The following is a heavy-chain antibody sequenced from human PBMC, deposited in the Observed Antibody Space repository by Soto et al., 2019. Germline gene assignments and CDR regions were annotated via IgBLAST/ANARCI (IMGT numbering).Heavy chain of an antibody. V-gene: IGHV4-4*02. CDR3: ASGYRGVILQTRYWYFDL. Sequence: PAETLSLTCAASGCSISSSNWWSWVRQPAGKGLEWIGEIYHSGSTNYNPSLKSRVTISVDKSKNQFSLKLSSVTAADTAVYYCASGYRGVILQTRYWYFDLWGRGTLVTVSS. CDR2: IYHSGST. J-gene: IGHJ2*01. CDR1: GCSISSSNW. D-gene: IGHD3-10*01.